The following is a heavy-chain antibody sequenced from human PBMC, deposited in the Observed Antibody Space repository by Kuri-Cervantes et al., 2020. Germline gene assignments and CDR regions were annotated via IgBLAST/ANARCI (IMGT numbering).Heavy chain of an antibody. V-gene: IGHV1-8*02. J-gene: IGHJ4*02. CDR2: MNPNSGNT. CDR1: GYTFTGYY. CDR3: ARRYSSGWSFDY. D-gene: IGHD6-19*01. Sequence: ASVKVSCKASGYTFTGYYMHWVRQAPGQGLEWMGWMNPNSGNTGYAQKFQGRVTMTRNTSISTAYMELSSLRSEDTAVYYCARRYSSGWSFDYWGQGTLVTVSS.